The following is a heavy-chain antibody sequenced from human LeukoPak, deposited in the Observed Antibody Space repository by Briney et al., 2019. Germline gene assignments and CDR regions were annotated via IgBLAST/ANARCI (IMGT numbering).Heavy chain of an antibody. CDR1: GGSIRSSHS. D-gene: IGHD1-14*01. CDR2: MYFSGSS. Sequence: SETLSLTCTVSGGSIRSSHSWAWTRQPPGKGLEWIGNMYFSGSSYYNPSLKSRVTISVDTSNNLFSLQLTSVTAADTAVYYCARQNRRLDYWGQGTLATVSS. V-gene: IGHV4-39*01. J-gene: IGHJ4*02. CDR3: ARQNRRLDY.